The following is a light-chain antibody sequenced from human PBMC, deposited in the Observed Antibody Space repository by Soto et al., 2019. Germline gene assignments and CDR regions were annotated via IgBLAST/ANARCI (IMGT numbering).Light chain of an antibody. CDR1: QSFSSNN. Sequence: EVVLTQSPGTLSLSPGERATLSCRASQSFSSNNLAWYQHKPGQPPKLIVYGASRRAAGIPDRFGGSGSGTDVTLTISRLEPEDFALYYCQRYGGSPPVTFGGGTKVDIK. CDR2: GAS. J-gene: IGKJ4*01. CDR3: QRYGGSPPVT. V-gene: IGKV3-20*01.